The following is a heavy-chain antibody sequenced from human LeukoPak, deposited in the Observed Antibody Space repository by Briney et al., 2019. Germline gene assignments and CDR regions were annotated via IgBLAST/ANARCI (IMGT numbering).Heavy chain of an antibody. J-gene: IGHJ5*02. CDR3: AKAPDIVVVPAADNWFDP. D-gene: IGHD2-2*01. Sequence: NPGGSLRLSCAASGFTFSSYAMSWVRQAPGKGLEWVSAISGSGGSTYYADSVKGRFTISRDNSKNTLYLQMNSLRAEDTAVYYCAKAPDIVVVPAADNWFDPWGQGTLVTVPS. CDR1: GFTFSSYA. V-gene: IGHV3-23*01. CDR2: ISGSGGST.